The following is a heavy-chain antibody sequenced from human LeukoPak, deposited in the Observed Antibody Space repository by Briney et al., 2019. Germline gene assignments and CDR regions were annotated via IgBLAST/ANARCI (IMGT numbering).Heavy chain of an antibody. CDR1: GYSFTSYC. Sequence: GESLKISCKGSGYSFTSYCIGWVRQMPAKSLEWMGIIYPGDSDTRYSPSFQGQVTVSADKSISTAYLQWSSLKASDTAMYSRARLYYLYSSRYYMDVWGKGTTVTVSS. D-gene: IGHD6-13*01. CDR3: ARLYYLYSSRYYMDV. J-gene: IGHJ6*03. V-gene: IGHV5-51*01. CDR2: IYPGDSDT.